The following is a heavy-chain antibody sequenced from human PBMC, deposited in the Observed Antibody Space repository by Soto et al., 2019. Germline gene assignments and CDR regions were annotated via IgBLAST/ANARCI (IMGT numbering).Heavy chain of an antibody. V-gene: IGHV3-30-3*01. CDR2: ISFDGNIK. Sequence: GGSLRLSCAASGFTSSDYAMRWVRHVPGQGLEWVAVISFDGNIKYDADSVKGRFTISRDNSKNTLFLQMDSLKGEDTAVYSCARAPRRYCTSLSCLGLYGLDVWGQGTAVTVSS. CDR1: GFTSSDYA. CDR3: ARAPRRYCTSLSCLGLYGLDV. J-gene: IGHJ6*02. D-gene: IGHD2-8*01.